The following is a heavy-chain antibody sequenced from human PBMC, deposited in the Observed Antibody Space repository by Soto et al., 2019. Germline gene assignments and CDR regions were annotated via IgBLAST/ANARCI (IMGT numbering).Heavy chain of an antibody. J-gene: IGHJ6*02. CDR1: GGSISSSNW. D-gene: IGHD3-10*01. CDR3: ARVWFGDYHYGMDV. Sequence: PSETLSLTCAVSGGSISSSNWWSWVRQPPGKGLEWIGEIYHSGSTNYNPSLKSRVTISVDKSKNQFSLKLSSVTAADTAVYYCARVWFGDYHYGMDVWGQGTTVTVSS. V-gene: IGHV4-4*02. CDR2: IYHSGST.